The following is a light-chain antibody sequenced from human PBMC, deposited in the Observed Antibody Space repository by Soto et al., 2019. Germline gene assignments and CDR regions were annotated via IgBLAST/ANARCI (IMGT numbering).Light chain of an antibody. CDR1: QGISNY. V-gene: IGKV1-27*01. Sequence: DIQMTQSPSSLSASVGDRVTITCRASQGISNYLAWYQQKPGKVPKLLIYAASTLQSGVPSRFSGSGSGTDFTLTISSLQPEDGATYYCQKYNSAPPTWTFGQGTKVDIK. J-gene: IGKJ1*01. CDR2: AAS. CDR3: QKYNSAPPTWT.